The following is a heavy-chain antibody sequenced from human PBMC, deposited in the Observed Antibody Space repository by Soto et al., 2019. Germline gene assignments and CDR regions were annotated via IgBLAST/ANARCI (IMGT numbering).Heavy chain of an antibody. CDR3: AKLVGGVKAIGAPGDGIDP. V-gene: IGHV3-30*18. D-gene: IGHD3-3*01. CDR2: ISHDGSEK. Sequence: QVQLVESGGGVVQPGDSLRLSCAASGFMFSGYGMHWIRQAPGKGLEWVAGISHDGSEKYYGDSVKGRCTVSRDNSNNTLFLQIDSLRAEDTAVYYCAKLVGGVKAIGAPGDGIDPWGQGTLVTVSS. CDR1: GFMFSGYG. J-gene: IGHJ5*02.